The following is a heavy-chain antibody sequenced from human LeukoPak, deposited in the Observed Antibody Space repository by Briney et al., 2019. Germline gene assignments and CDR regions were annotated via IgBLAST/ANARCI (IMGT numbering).Heavy chain of an antibody. CDR2: INPSGGST. D-gene: IGHD6-19*01. CDR3: ARGRTRIAVAGNRAPFDL. Sequence: GASVKVSCKASGYTFTSYYMHWVRQAPGQGLEWMGIINPSGGSTSYAQKFQGRVTMTRDTSTSTVYMELSSLRSEDTAVYYCARGRTRIAVAGNRAPFDLWGRGTLVTVSS. J-gene: IGHJ2*01. CDR1: GYTFTSYY. V-gene: IGHV1-46*01.